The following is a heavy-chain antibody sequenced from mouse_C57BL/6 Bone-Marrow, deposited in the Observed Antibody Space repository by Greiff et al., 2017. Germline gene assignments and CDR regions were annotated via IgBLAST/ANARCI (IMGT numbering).Heavy chain of an antibody. V-gene: IGHV5-4*01. J-gene: IGHJ2*01. D-gene: IGHD2-5*01. CDR3: ARDRYSNY. CDR1: GFTFSSYA. CDR2: ISDGGSYT. Sequence: EVMLVESGGGLVKPGGSLKLSCAASGFTFSSYAMSWVRQTPEKRLEWVATISDGGSYTYYPDNVKGRFTISRDNAKNNLYLQMSHLKSEDTAMYYCARDRYSNYWGQGTTLTVSS.